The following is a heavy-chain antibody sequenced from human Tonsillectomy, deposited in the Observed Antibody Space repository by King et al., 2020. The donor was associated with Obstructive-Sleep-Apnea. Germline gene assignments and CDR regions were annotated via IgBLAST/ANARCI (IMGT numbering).Heavy chain of an antibody. Sequence: VQLVESGGGVVQPGRSLRLSCAASGFTFSSYGMHWVRQAPGKGLEWGAFIRYDGSNKYYADSVKGRFTISRDNSKNTLYLQMNSLRAEDTAVYYCAKDGGLVVVAGYFDYWGQGTLVTVSS. CDR1: GFTFSSYG. D-gene: IGHD2-15*01. CDR3: AKDGGLVVVAGYFDY. CDR2: IRYDGSNK. J-gene: IGHJ4*02. V-gene: IGHV3-30*02.